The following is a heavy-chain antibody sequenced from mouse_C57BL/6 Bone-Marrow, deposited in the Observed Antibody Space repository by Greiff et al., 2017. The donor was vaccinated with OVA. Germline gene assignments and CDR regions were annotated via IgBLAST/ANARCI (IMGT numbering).Heavy chain of an antibody. CDR1: GFTFSDYY. D-gene: IGHD3-3*01. CDR3: ARGGWDWYFDV. CDR2: INYDGSST. J-gene: IGHJ1*03. V-gene: IGHV5-16*01. Sequence: DVKLQESEGGLVQPGSSMKLSCTASGFTFSDYYMAWGRQVPEKGLEWVANINYDGSSTYYLDSLKSRFIISRDNAKNILYLQMSSLKSEDTATYYCARGGWDWYFDVWGTGTTVTVSS.